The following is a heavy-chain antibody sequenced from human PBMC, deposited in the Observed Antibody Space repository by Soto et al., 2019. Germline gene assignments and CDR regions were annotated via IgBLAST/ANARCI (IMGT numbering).Heavy chain of an antibody. CDR3: AGSSGWLLAQ. J-gene: IGHJ4*02. V-gene: IGHV3-7*01. CDR2: IKQDGTHQ. CDR1: GFSLSTYW. Sequence: GGSLRLSCVASGFSLSTYWMTWVRQAPGKGLEWVANIKQDGTHQLYVDSVKGRFSISRDNARNSLYLQMNNLRAEDTAVYYCAGSSGWLLAQWGQGTLVTVSS. D-gene: IGHD6-19*01.